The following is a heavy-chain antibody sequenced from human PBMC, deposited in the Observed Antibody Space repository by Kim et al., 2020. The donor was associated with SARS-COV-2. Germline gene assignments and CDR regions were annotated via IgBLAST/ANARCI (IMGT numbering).Heavy chain of an antibody. Sequence: GSPYNAEAVKGGFTVSRDSARNTWYLQMNSLRSDDTAIYYCVKGAWLDYWGPGTLVTVSS. V-gene: IGHV3-23*01. CDR3: VKGAWLDY. J-gene: IGHJ4*02. D-gene: IGHD5-12*01. CDR2: GSP.